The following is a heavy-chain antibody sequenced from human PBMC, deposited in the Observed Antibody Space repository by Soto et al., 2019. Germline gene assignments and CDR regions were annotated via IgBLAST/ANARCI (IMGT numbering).Heavy chain of an antibody. CDR2: IIPILGIA. CDR3: APKGGDRGHFDY. V-gene: IGHV1-69*02. J-gene: IGHJ4*01. D-gene: IGHD2-21*02. CDR1: GGTFSSYS. Sequence: SVKLSCKASGGTFSSYSISWVRQAPGQGLEWMGRIIPILGIANYAQKFQGRVTITADKSTSTAYMELSSLRSEDTAVYYCAPKGGDRGHFDYWGQGTLVTVSS.